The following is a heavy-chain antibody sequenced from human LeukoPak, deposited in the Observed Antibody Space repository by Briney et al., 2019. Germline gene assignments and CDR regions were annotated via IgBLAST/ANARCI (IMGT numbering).Heavy chain of an antibody. V-gene: IGHV3-66*01. D-gene: IGHD2-2*01. CDR1: GFTVSSNY. J-gene: IGHJ5*02. Sequence: PGGSLRLSCAASGFTVSSNYMSWVRQAPGKGLEWVSVIYSGGSTYYADSVKGRFTISRDNSKNTLYLQMNSLRAEDTAVYYCAKDQRIVVVPAALFDPWGQGTLVTVSS. CDR2: IYSGGST. CDR3: AKDQRIVVVPAALFDP.